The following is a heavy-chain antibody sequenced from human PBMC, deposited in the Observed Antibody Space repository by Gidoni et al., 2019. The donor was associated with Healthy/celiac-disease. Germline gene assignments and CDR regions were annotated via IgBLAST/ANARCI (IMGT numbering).Heavy chain of an antibody. CDR1: GFTFSSYA. CDR3: AKVNRPGSGSFDDY. CDR2: SSGSGGST. Sequence: EVQLLESGGGLVQPGGSLRLSCAASGFTFSSYAMSWVRQAPGKGLEWVSASSGSGGSTYYADSVKGRFTISRDNSKNTLYLQMNSLRAEDTAVYYCAKVNRPGSGSFDDYWGQGTLVTVSS. D-gene: IGHD3-10*01. V-gene: IGHV3-23*01. J-gene: IGHJ4*02.